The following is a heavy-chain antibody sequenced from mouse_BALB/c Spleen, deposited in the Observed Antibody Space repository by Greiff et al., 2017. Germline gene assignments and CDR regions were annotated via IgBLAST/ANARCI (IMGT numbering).Heavy chain of an antibody. Sequence: EVQLQESGAELVKPGASVKLSCTASGFNIKDTYMHWVKQRPEQGLEWIGRIDPANGNTKYDPKFQGKATITADTSSNTAYLQLSSLTSEDTAVYYCASYGYDGVGGQGTLVTVSA. CDR3: ASYGYDGV. J-gene: IGHJ3*01. CDR2: IDPANGNT. CDR1: GFNIKDTY. D-gene: IGHD2-2*01. V-gene: IGHV14-3*02.